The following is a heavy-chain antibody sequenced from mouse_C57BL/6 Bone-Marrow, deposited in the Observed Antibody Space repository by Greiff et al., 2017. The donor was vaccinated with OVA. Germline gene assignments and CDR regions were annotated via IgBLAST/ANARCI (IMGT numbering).Heavy chain of an antibody. CDR2: INPNNGGT. Sequence: VQLQQSGPELVKPGASVKISCKASGYTFTDYYMNWVKQSHGKSLEWIGDINPNNGGTSYNQKFKGKATLTVAKSSSTAYMELRSLTSEDSAVYYCARCDYDRGDYWGQGTTLTVTS. D-gene: IGHD2-4*01. J-gene: IGHJ2*01. V-gene: IGHV1-26*01. CDR3: ARCDYDRGDY. CDR1: GYTFTDYY.